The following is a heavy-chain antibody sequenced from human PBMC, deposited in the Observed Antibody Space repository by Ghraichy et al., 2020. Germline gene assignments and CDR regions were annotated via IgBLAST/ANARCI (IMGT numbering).Heavy chain of an antibody. J-gene: IGHJ4*02. CDR1: GGSINPYY. D-gene: IGHD1-26*01. Sequence: TLSLTCTVSGGSINPYYWTWIRQPPGKGLEWIGYIYYTGSTNYNPSLKSRVTISVDTSKNQFSLKLSSVTTADTAVYYCARALYGLYSGSSGFGYWGQGTLVTVSS. V-gene: IGHV4-59*01. CDR3: ARALYGLYSGSSGFGY. CDR2: IYYTGST.